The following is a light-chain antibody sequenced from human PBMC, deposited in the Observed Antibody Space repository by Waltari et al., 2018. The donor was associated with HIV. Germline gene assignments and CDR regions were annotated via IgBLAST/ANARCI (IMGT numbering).Light chain of an antibody. V-gene: IGKV1-39*01. CDR3: QQSHSTPRT. Sequence: DIQMTQSPSSLSASVGDRVTITCRASQSVSKFLNWYQQKPGTAPKLLIYLASNVQSGVPSRFSGSGSGTDFTLTISSLQPEDFATYYCQQSHSTPRTFGQGTKVEIK. CDR1: QSVSKF. CDR2: LAS. J-gene: IGKJ1*01.